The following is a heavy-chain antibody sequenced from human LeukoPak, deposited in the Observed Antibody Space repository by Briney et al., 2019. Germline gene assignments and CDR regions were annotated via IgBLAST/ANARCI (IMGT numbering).Heavy chain of an antibody. Sequence: GESLKISCQGSGYIFTSYWIGWVRQMPGKGLEWMGIIYPGDSDTRYSPSFQGQVTISADKSISTAYLQWSSLKASDTAMYYCARARGYCSGGSCYWFDPWGQGTLVTVSS. CDR1: GYIFTSYW. CDR2: IYPGDSDT. V-gene: IGHV5-51*01. J-gene: IGHJ5*02. D-gene: IGHD2-15*01. CDR3: ARARGYCSGGSCYWFDP.